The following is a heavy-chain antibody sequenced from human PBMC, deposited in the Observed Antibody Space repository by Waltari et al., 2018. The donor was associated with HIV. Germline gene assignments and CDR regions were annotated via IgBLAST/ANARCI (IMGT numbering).Heavy chain of an antibody. CDR3: ARDNYYDSTLVDY. Sequence: EVQLVESGGGLVQPGGSLRLSCAASGFTFSSYWMHWVRQAPGKGLVWVSLINSDGSSTSYADLVKGRFTISRDNAKNTLYLQMNSLRAEDTAVYYCARDNYYDSTLVDYWGQGTLVTVSS. V-gene: IGHV3-74*01. CDR2: INSDGSST. J-gene: IGHJ4*02. CDR1: GFTFSSYW. D-gene: IGHD3-22*01.